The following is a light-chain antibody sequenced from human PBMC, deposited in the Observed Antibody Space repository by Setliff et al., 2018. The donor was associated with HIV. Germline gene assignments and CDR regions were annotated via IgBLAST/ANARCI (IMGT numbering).Light chain of an antibody. CDR2: EVS. CDR3: SSYAGSNNYV. CDR1: SSDVGNYNL. V-gene: IGLV2-8*01. J-gene: IGLJ1*01. Sequence: QSALSQPASVSGSPGQSITISCTGTSSDVGNYNLVSWYQQYPGKAPKLMIYEVSKRPSGVPDRFSGSKSGNTASLTVSGLQAEDEADYYCSSYAGSNNYVFGIGTKVTVL.